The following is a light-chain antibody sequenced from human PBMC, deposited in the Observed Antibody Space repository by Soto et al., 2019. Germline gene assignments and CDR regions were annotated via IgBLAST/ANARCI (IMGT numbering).Light chain of an antibody. CDR1: QRVSTY. CDR2: AAS. Sequence: MTQSPATLSVSPGERATLSCRASQRVSTYLNWYQQKPEKAPKLLIYAASSLQSGVPSRFSGSGSGTDFTLTISSLQPEDFATYYCQQSYSTPRTFGQGTKLEIK. J-gene: IGKJ2*01. CDR3: QQSYSTPRT. V-gene: IGKV1-39*01.